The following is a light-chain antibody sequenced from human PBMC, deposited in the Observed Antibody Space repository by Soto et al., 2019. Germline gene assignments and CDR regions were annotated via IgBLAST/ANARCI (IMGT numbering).Light chain of an antibody. CDR3: QQRSNWPLT. J-gene: IGKJ4*01. CDR2: GAS. V-gene: IGKV3-11*01. Sequence: EIVLTQSPGTLSLSPGERATLSCRASQSVSNNLAWYQQKPGQAPRLLIYGASNRATGIPARFSGSGSGTDFTLTISSLEPEDFAVYYCQQRSNWPLTFGGGTKVEIK. CDR1: QSVSNN.